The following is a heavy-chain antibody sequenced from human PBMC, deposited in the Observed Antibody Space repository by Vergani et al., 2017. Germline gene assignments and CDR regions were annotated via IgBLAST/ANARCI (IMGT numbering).Heavy chain of an antibody. V-gene: IGHV4-34*01. CDR1: GGSFSGYY. CDR3: ARMEYGSGSYSIVDD. J-gene: IGHJ4*02. D-gene: IGHD3-10*01. CDR2: INHSGST. Sequence: QVQLQQWGAGLLKPSETLSLTCAVYGGSFSGYYWSWIRQPPGKGLEWIGEINHSGSTNYNPSLKSRVTISVDTSKNQFSLKLSSVTAADTAVYYCARMEYGSGSYSIVDDWGQGTLVTVSS.